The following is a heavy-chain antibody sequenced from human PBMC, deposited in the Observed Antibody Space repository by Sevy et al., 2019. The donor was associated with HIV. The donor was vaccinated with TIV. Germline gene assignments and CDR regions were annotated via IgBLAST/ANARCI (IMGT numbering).Heavy chain of an antibody. D-gene: IGHD3-22*01. CDR1: GFSLSTSGVG. J-gene: IGHJ4*02. V-gene: IGHV2-5*02. CDR3: AHREHNYDSSGYYYWDFDY. CDR2: ISWDDDK. Sequence: SGPTLVNPTQTLTLTCTFSGFSLSTSGVGVGWIRQPPGKALEWLALISWDDDKRYSSSLKSRLTITKDTSKNQVVLTMTTMDPVDTASYDCAHREHNYDSSGYYYWDFDYWGQGTLVTVSS.